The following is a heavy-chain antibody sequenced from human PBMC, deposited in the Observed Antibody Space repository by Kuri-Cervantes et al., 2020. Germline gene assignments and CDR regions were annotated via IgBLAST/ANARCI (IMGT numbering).Heavy chain of an antibody. V-gene: IGHV3-23*01. CDR3: AKEDYGSGSDPSWYFDL. Sequence: ETLSLTCAASGFTFSSYAMSWVRQAPGKGLEWVSAISGSGGSTYYADSVKGRFTISRDNSKNTLYPQMNSLRAEDTAVYYCAKEDYGSGSDPSWYFDLWGRGTLVTVSS. J-gene: IGHJ2*01. CDR1: GFTFSSYA. CDR2: ISGSGGST. D-gene: IGHD3-10*01.